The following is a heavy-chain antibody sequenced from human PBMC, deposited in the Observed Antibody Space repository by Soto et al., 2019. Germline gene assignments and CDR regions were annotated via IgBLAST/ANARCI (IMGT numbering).Heavy chain of an antibody. CDR1: GYAFTTYG. CDR3: ARGRYGDY. D-gene: IGHD1-1*01. V-gene: IGHV1-18*01. J-gene: IGHJ4*02. CDR2: ISAHNGNT. Sequence: QVHLVQSGAEVKKPGASVKVSCKGSGYAFTTYGITWVRQAPGQGLEWMGWISAHNGNTNYAQKRQGRVTVPRDTSTSTAYMELRSLTSDDTAVYYCARGRYGDYWGQGALVTVSS.